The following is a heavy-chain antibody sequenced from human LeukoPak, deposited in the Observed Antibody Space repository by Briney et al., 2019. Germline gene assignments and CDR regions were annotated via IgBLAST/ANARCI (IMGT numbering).Heavy chain of an antibody. Sequence: GGSLRLSCAASGFTFSNNAMSWVRQAPGKGLEWVSAISGNGGCTYYADSVKGRFTISRDNSKNTLNLQMNSLRAEDTAVYYCAKCVSLTAVRTDAFDIWGQGTMVTVSS. CDR2: ISGNGGCT. D-gene: IGHD7-27*01. J-gene: IGHJ3*02. V-gene: IGHV3-23*01. CDR1: GFTFSNNA. CDR3: AKCVSLTAVRTDAFDI.